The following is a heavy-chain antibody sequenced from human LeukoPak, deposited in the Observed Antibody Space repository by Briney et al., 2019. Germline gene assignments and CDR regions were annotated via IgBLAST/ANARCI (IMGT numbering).Heavy chain of an antibody. D-gene: IGHD3-10*01. J-gene: IGHJ3*02. CDR1: GFTSSSYS. CDR2: ISSSSSYI. CDR3: ASGSAPYYYGSGTYGGIAFDI. V-gene: IGHV3-21*01. Sequence: WGSLRLSCAASGFTSSSYSMSWVRQAPGKGLEWVSSISSSSSYIYYADSVKGRFTISRDNAKNSLYLQMNSLRAEDTAVYYCASGSAPYYYGSGTYGGIAFDIWGQGTMVTVSS.